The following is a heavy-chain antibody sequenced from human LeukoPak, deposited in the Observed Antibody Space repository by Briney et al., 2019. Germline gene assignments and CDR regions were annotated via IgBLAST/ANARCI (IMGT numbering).Heavy chain of an antibody. CDR2: ISYDGSNK. CDR3: ASERIQLWFSYYYMDV. CDR1: RFTFSSYG. D-gene: IGHD5-18*01. V-gene: IGHV3-30*03. Sequence: GRSLRLSCAASRFTFSSYGMHWVRQAPGKGLEWVAVISYDGSNKYYADSVKGRFTISRDNSKNTLYLQMNSLRAEDTAVYYCASERIQLWFSYYYMDVWGKGTTVTVSS. J-gene: IGHJ6*03.